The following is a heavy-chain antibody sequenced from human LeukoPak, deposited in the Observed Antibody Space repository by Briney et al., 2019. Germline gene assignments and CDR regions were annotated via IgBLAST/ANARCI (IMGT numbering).Heavy chain of an antibody. CDR1: GFSLSTSGVG. CDR3: AHNGAVDRYDFWSGYHHAQRYFDY. CDR2: IYWNDDK. D-gene: IGHD3-3*01. J-gene: IGHJ4*02. Sequence: SGPTLVNPTQTLTLTCTFSGFSLSTSGVGVGWIRQPPGKALEWLALIYWNDDKRYSPSLKSRLTIAKDTSKNQVVLTMTNMDPVDTATYYCAHNGAVDRYDFWSGYHHAQRYFDYWGQGTLVTVSS. V-gene: IGHV2-5*01.